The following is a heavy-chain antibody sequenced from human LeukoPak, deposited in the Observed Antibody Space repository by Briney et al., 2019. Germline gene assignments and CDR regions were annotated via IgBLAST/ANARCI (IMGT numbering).Heavy chain of an antibody. Sequence: PSETLSLTCAVYGXXFSGYYWSWIRQPPGKGLEWIGEINHSGSTNYNPSLKSRVTISVDTSKNQFSLKLSSVTAADTAVYYCARGDYNDYGDYGNWFDPWGQGTLVTVSS. J-gene: IGHJ5*02. D-gene: IGHD4-17*01. CDR1: GXXFSGYY. CDR2: INHSGST. V-gene: IGHV4-34*01. CDR3: ARGDYNDYGDYGNWFDP.